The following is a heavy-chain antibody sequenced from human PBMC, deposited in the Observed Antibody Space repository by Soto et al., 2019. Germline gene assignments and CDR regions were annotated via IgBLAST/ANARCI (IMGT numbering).Heavy chain of an antibody. Sequence: ASVKVSCKASGYTFTGYYMHWVRQAPGQGLEWMGWISAYNGNTNYAQKLQGRVTMTTDTSTSTAYMELRSLRSDGTAVYYCARTPGQWLDEEDAFDIWGQGTMVTVSS. CDR1: GYTFTGYY. D-gene: IGHD6-19*01. CDR2: ISAYNGNT. V-gene: IGHV1-18*04. CDR3: ARTPGQWLDEEDAFDI. J-gene: IGHJ3*02.